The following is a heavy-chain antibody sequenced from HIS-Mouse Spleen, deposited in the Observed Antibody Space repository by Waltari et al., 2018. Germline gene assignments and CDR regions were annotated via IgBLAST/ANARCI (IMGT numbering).Heavy chain of an antibody. Sequence: QVQLVQSGAEVKKPGASVKVSCKASGYTFTGHYMHWVRQVPGQGLEWMRWINPNSGGTNYAQKFQGRVTMTRDTSISTAYMELSRLRSDDTAVYYCARNSGYYDSSGYYYLFDYWGQGTLVTVSS. CDR1: GYTFTGHY. D-gene: IGHD3-22*01. J-gene: IGHJ4*02. V-gene: IGHV1-2*02. CDR3: ARNSGYYDSSGYYYLFDY. CDR2: INPNSGGT.